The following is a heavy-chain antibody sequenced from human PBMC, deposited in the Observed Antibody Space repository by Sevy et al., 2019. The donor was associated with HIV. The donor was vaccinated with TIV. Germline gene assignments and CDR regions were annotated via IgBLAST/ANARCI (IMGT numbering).Heavy chain of an antibody. D-gene: IGHD1-26*01. CDR3: ARDRRSGSYTNDYGMDV. CDR1: GDSVSSNSAA. J-gene: IGHJ6*02. CDR2: TYYRSKWYN. V-gene: IGHV6-1*01. Sequence: SQTLSLTCAISGDSVSSNSAAWNWIRQSPSRDLEWLGRTYYRSKWYNDYAVSVKSRITINPDTSKNQFSRQLNSVTAEDTRVYYCARDRRSGSYTNDYGMDVWGQGTTVTVSS.